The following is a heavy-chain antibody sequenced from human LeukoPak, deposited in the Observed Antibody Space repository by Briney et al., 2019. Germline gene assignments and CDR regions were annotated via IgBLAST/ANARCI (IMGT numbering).Heavy chain of an antibody. CDR1: GGSISSYY. CDR2: IYYSGNT. V-gene: IGHV4-59*12. Sequence: SETLSLICTVSGGSISSYYWSWIRQPPGKRLEWIGSIYYSGNTYYNPTLKSRITISVDTSKNQFSLNLTSVTAADAAVYYCARDLGYSGFDWAPWGQGTLVTVSS. J-gene: IGHJ5*02. D-gene: IGHD5-12*01. CDR3: ARDLGYSGFDWAP.